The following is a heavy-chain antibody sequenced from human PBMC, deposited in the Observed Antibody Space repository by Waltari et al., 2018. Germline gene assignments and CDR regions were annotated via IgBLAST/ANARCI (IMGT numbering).Heavy chain of an antibody. V-gene: IGHV4-31*03. CDR2: IYHSGST. J-gene: IGHJ4*02. Sequence: QVQLQESGPGLVKPSQTLSLTCTVSGGSISSGGYYWSWIRQHPGNGREWIGYIYHSGSTYYNPSLKSRVTISVDRSKNQFSLKLSSVTAADTAVYYCARATQWLVPDYWGQGTLVTVSS. D-gene: IGHD6-19*01. CDR3: ARATQWLVPDY. CDR1: GGSISSGGYY.